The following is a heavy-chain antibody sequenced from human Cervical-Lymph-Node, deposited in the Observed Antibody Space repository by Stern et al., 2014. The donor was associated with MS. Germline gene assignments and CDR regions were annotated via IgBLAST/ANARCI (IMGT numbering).Heavy chain of an antibody. V-gene: IGHV1-24*01. D-gene: IGHD4-17*01. CDR3: AAQNTVTNYYYYGMDV. CDR1: GYTLSELS. J-gene: IGHJ6*02. Sequence: VQLVQSGAEVKKPGASVKVSCKASGYTLSELSMHWVRQAPGSGLEWMGGFDPEEGRTIYAQKFQGRVTMTEDTSTDTAYMELSSLRSEDTAVYYCAAQNTVTNYYYYGMDVWGQGTTVTVSS. CDR2: FDPEEGRT.